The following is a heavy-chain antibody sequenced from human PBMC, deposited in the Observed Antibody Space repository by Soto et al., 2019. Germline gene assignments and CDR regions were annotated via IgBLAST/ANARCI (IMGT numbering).Heavy chain of an antibody. CDR3: ARDYDSSGDY. V-gene: IGHV4-39*01. CDR1: GGSISTSSYF. D-gene: IGHD3-22*01. J-gene: IGHJ4*02. CDR2: IYYGGST. Sequence: QLQLQESGPGLVKPSETLSLTCTVSGGSISTSSYFWGWIRQPPGKGLEWIGSIYYGGSTYYNPSLKSRVTISVDTSKNQFSLKLSSVTAADTAVYYCARDYDSSGDYWGQGTLVTVSS.